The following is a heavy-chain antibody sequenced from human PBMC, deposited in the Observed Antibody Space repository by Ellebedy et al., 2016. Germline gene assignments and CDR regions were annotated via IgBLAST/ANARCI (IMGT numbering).Heavy chain of an antibody. D-gene: IGHD6-13*01. CDR1: GYTFTNYA. Sequence: ASVKVSCKASGYTFTNYAMNWVRQAPGHGLEWMGWINTNTGNPTYAQGFTGRFVFSLDTSVSTAYLQISSLKAEDTAVYYCARVGDGIAEYYFDYWGQGTLVTVSS. CDR2: INTNTGNP. CDR3: ARVGDGIAEYYFDY. J-gene: IGHJ4*02. V-gene: IGHV7-4-1*02.